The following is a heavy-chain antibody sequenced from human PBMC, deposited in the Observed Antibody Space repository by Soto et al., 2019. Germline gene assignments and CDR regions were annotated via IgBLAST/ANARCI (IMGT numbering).Heavy chain of an antibody. CDR2: TSSSGSTI. J-gene: IGHJ4*02. CDR1: GFTFSSYE. CDR3: ARGSGYYFDY. D-gene: IGHD3-3*01. V-gene: IGHV3-48*03. Sequence: GGSLRLSCAASGFTFSSYEMNWVRQAPGKGLEWVSYTSSSGSTIYYADSVKGRFTISRDNAKNSLYLQMNSLRAEDTAVCYCARGSGYYFDYWGQGTLVTVSS.